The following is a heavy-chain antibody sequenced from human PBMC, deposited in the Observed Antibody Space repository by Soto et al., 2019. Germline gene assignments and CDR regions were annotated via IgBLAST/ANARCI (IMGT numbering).Heavy chain of an antibody. CDR3: ARRLHSDFWSGTDYYYGMDV. CDR2: IYPGDSDT. CDR1: GYSFTSYW. D-gene: IGHD3-3*01. J-gene: IGHJ6*02. Sequence: PGESLKISCKGSGYSFTSYWIGWVRQMPGKGLEWMGIIYPGDSDTRYSPSFQGQVTISADKSISTAYLQWSSLKASDTAMYYCARRLHSDFWSGTDYYYGMDVWGQGTTVTVSS. V-gene: IGHV5-51*01.